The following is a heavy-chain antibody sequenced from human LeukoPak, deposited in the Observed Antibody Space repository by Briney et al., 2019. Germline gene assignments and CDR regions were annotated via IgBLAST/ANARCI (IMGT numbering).Heavy chain of an antibody. V-gene: IGHV3-64D*06. CDR2: ISSNGRST. CDR1: GFSFSNYA. J-gene: IGHJ4*02. D-gene: IGHD3-10*01. Sequence: GGSLRLSCSASGFSFSNYAMHWVRQAPGKGLEHISAISSNGRSTYYPDSAKGRFTISRDNSKNTLYLQMSSLSTEDTAVYRCVXGGLYSDSAHDYWGQGTLVTVSS. CDR3: VXGGLYSDSAHDY.